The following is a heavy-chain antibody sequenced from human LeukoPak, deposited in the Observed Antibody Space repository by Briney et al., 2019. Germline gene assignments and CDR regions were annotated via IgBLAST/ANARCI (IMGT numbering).Heavy chain of an antibody. J-gene: IGHJ4*02. V-gene: IGHV1-2*06. Sequence: ASVKVSRKASGYSFSDYALHWVRQAPGQGLEWMGRINSNSGGTSYAQNFQGRVTMSRDTSISTAYMEVSGLTSDDTAMYYCARGGSGSGYLYYFDSWGQGTLVSVSS. CDR2: INSNSGGT. CDR1: GYSFSDYA. CDR3: ARGGSGSGYLYYFDS. D-gene: IGHD3-10*01.